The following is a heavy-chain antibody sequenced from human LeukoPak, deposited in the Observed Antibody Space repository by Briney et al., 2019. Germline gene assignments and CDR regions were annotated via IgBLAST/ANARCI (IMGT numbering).Heavy chain of an antibody. J-gene: IGHJ4*02. Sequence: GGSLRLSCAASGFTLRSYAMNWVRQAPGEGLEWVSAISGSDGNTYYADSVKGRFTISRDDSKNTLYLQMNRLRAEDTALYYCAKACFINRSSTSCYGPDYWGQGTLVTVSS. CDR3: AKACFINRSSTSCYGPDY. V-gene: IGHV3-23*01. D-gene: IGHD2-2*01. CDR2: ISGSDGNT. CDR1: GFTLRSYA.